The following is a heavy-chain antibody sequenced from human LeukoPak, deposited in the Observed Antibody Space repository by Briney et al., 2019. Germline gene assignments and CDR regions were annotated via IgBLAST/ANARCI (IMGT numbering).Heavy chain of an antibody. V-gene: IGHV1-2*02. CDR3: ARAVARTMHFDY. J-gene: IGHJ4*02. CDR2: INPNSGGT. CDR1: GYTFTGYY. Sequence: ASVKVSCKASGYTFTGYYVHWVRQAPGQGLEWMGWINPNSGGTNYAQKFQGRVTMTRDTSISTAYMELSRLRSDDTAVYYCARAVARTMHFDYWGQGTLVTVSS. D-gene: IGHD6-19*01.